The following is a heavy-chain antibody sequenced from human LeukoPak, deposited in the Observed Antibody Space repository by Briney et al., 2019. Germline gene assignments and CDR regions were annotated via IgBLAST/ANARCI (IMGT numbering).Heavy chain of an antibody. CDR2: ISSSSSYI. Sequence: GGSLRLSCAASGFTFSNNWMSWVRQAPGKGLEWVSSISSSSSYIYYADSVKGRFTISRDNAKNSLYLQMNSLRAEDTAVYYCARTTTVTTSSYGYWGQGTLVTVSS. CDR3: ARTTTVTTSSYGY. D-gene: IGHD4-17*01. CDR1: GFTFSNNW. J-gene: IGHJ4*02. V-gene: IGHV3-21*01.